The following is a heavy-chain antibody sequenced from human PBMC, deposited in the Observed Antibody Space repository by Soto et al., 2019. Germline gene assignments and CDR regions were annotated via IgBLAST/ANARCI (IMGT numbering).Heavy chain of an antibody. Sequence: GASVKVSCKTSGYTFTNYGISWVRQAPGQGLEWMGWISAYNDDTKYAQKLQGRVTMTTDTSTSTAYMELSSLRSEDTAMYYCAAGDETSYGGNFYYYYYGMDVWGQGTTVTVSS. J-gene: IGHJ6*02. V-gene: IGHV1-18*01. CDR1: GYTFTNYG. D-gene: IGHD2-21*02. CDR3: AAGDETSYGGNFYYYYYGMDV. CDR2: ISAYNDDT.